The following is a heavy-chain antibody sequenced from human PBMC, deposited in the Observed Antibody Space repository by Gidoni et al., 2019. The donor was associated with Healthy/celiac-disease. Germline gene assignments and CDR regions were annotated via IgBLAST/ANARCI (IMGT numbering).Heavy chain of an antibody. V-gene: IGHV4-59*01. D-gene: IGHD3-22*01. CDR1: GGSIRSYY. CDR3: ATVSSGYYYDAFDI. CDR2: TYYTGTT. J-gene: IGHJ3*02. Sequence: QVQLQESGPGLVKPSETLSLTCRVSGGSIRSYYWSWIRQPPGKGLEWIGYTYYTGTTNYNPSLKSRVTISVDTSKSQFSLKLSSVTAADTAVYYCATVSSGYYYDAFDIWGQGTMVTVSS.